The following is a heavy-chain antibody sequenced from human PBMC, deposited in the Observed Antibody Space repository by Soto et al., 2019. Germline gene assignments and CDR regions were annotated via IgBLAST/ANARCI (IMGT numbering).Heavy chain of an antibody. D-gene: IGHD1-26*01. Sequence: ESGGGLVQPGGSLRLSCAASGFTFSDHYMDWVRQAPGKGLEWVGRTRNKANSYTTEYAASVKGRFTISRDDSKNSLYLQMNSLKTEDTAVYYCARSGSVDPWGQGTLVTVSS. CDR2: TRNKANSYTT. V-gene: IGHV3-72*01. J-gene: IGHJ5*02. CDR1: GFTFSDHY. CDR3: ARSGSVDP.